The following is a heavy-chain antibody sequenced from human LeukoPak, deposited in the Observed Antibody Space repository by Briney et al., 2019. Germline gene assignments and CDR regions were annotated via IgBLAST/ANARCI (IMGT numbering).Heavy chain of an antibody. CDR2: ISYDGSNK. D-gene: IGHD3-22*01. V-gene: IGHV3-30*04. CDR3: AKDGLVTMIVVVISFDY. Sequence: GGSLRLSCAASGFTFSSYAMHWVRQAPGKGLEWVAVISYDGSNKYYADSVKGRFTISRDNSKNTLYLQMNSLRAEDTAVYYCAKDGLVTMIVVVISFDYWGQGTLVTVSS. CDR1: GFTFSSYA. J-gene: IGHJ4*02.